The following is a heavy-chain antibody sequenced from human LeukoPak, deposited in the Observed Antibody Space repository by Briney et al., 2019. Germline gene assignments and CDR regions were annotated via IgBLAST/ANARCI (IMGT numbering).Heavy chain of an antibody. J-gene: IGHJ4*02. CDR2: FSTGGST. V-gene: IGHV4-61*02. D-gene: IGHD5-12*01. Sequence: SETLSLTCSVSGDSISSGRYHWSWIRQPAGKRLEWIGRFSTGGSTNYNPSLKSRVTISLDESKNQFSLKLSSVTAADTALYYCARDPVDGYAFFDYWAQGNLVTVSP. CDR3: ARDPVDGYAFFDY. CDR1: GDSISSGRYH.